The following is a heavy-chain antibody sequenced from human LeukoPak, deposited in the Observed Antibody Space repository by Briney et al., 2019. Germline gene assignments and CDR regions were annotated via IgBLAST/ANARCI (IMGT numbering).Heavy chain of an antibody. CDR2: IHPDGSVK. D-gene: IGHD6-13*01. Sequence: GGSLRLSCAASGFSIRTYWMSWVRQAPGKGLEWVANIHPDGSVKYYMDFVKGRFTISRDNAKNSLYLQMNSLGVDDTGVYYCAGADSGSWDFGRGAQGTLVTVSS. CDR3: AGADSGSWDFGR. V-gene: IGHV3-7*04. J-gene: IGHJ4*02. CDR1: GFSIRTYW.